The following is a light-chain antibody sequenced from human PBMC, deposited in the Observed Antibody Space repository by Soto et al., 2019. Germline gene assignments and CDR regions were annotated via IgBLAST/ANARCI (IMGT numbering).Light chain of an antibody. CDR2: EAY. CDR3: QQRYSMPLT. CDR1: QSISSH. J-gene: IGKJ3*01. V-gene: IGKV1-39*01. Sequence: DLQMTQSPSSLSASVADRVTITCRASQSISSHLNWYQQNPGKAPQLLIYEAYSLQGGVPSRFSGSGSGTDFALTSGRLQADDFAIYYCQQRYSMPLTVGPGTRVDIK.